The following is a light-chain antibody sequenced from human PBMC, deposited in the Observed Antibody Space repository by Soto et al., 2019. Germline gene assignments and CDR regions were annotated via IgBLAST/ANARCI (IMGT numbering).Light chain of an antibody. Sequence: DIQMTQSPSSLSASVGDRVTITCQASQDSSNYLNWYQQKPGTAPKLLIYDASNLETGVPSRFSGSGSGTDFTFTISSLQPEDIATDYCQQYDNLPPFTFGPGTKVDIK. CDR1: QDSSNY. CDR3: QQYDNLPPFT. J-gene: IGKJ3*01. V-gene: IGKV1-33*01. CDR2: DAS.